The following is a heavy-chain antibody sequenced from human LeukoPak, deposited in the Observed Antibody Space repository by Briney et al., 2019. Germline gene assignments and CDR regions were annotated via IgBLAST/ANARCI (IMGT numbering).Heavy chain of an antibody. Sequence: GGSLRLSCAASGFTFSSYGMHWVRQAPGKGLEWVAFIRYDGSNKYYADSVKGRFTISRDNSKNTLYLQMNSLRAEDTAVYYCAKDNIVVVPAAIGNRLIDYWGQGTLVTVSS. V-gene: IGHV3-30*02. CDR2: IRYDGSNK. CDR3: AKDNIVVVPAAIGNRLIDY. CDR1: GFTFSSYG. D-gene: IGHD2-2*02. J-gene: IGHJ4*02.